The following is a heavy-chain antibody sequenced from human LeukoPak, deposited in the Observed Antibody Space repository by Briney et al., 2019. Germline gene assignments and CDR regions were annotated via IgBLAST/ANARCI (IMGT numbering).Heavy chain of an antibody. D-gene: IGHD2-15*01. Sequence: PGGSLRLSCAASGFTFSSYGMHWVRQAPGKGLEWVAFIRYDGSNKYYADSVKGRFTISRDNSKNTLYLQMNSLRAEDMAVYYCARGGRYCSGGSCYGDWFDPWGQGTLVTVSS. CDR2: IRYDGSNK. CDR1: GFTFSSYG. V-gene: IGHV3-30*02. J-gene: IGHJ5*02. CDR3: ARGGRYCSGGSCYGDWFDP.